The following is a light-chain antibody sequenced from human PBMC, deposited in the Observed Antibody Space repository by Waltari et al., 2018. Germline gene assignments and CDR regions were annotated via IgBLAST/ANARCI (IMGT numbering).Light chain of an antibody. CDR3: FSYADGRSLV. J-gene: IGLJ2*01. CDR2: EGT. V-gene: IGLV2-23*01. Sequence: QSALTQPASVSGSPGQSITISCTGSSTDLGSSTLVSWYQHHPDKPPKLLIYEGTERPSGLSHRFSGSKSGNTASLTISPLQAEDEADYYCFSYADGRSLVFGGGTKLTVL. CDR1: STDLGSSTL.